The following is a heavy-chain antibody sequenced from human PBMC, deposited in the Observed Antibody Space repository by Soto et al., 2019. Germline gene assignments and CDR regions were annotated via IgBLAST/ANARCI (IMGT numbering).Heavy chain of an antibody. V-gene: IGHV3-53*01. Sequence: PGGSLRLSCAASGFTVSSNYMSWVRQAPGKGLEWVSVIYSGGSTYYADSVKGRFTISRDNSKNTLYLQMNSLRAEDTAVYYCARGDLQADYYYYGMDVWGQGTTVTVSS. D-gene: IGHD3-3*01. CDR3: ARGDLQADYYYYGMDV. CDR2: IYSGGST. CDR1: GFTVSSNY. J-gene: IGHJ6*02.